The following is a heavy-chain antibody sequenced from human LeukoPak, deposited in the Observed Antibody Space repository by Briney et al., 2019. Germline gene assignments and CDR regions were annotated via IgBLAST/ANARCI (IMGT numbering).Heavy chain of an antibody. J-gene: IGHJ4*02. CDR3: ARQFYDSSGLDY. D-gene: IGHD3-22*01. CDR2: ISSSGSTI. CDR1: GFTFSSYE. V-gene: IGHV3-48*03. Sequence: GGSLRLSCAASGFTFSSYEMNWVRQAPGKGLEWVSYISSSGSTIYYADSVKGRFTISRDNAKNSLYLQMNSLRAEDTAVYYCARQFYDSSGLDYWGQGTPVTVSS.